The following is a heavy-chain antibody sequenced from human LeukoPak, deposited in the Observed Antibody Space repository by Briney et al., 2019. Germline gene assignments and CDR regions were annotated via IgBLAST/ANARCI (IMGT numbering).Heavy chain of an antibody. V-gene: IGHV1-24*01. CDR3: ARVVAGTGVMLREYYMDV. CDR1: GYTLTELS. CDR2: FDPEDGET. D-gene: IGHD6-19*01. Sequence: ASVKVSCKVSGYTLTELSMHWVRQAPGKGLEWMGGFDPEDGETIYAQKFQGRVTITADESTSTAYMELSSLRSEDTAVYYCARVVAGTGVMLREYYMDVWGKGTTVTISS. J-gene: IGHJ6*03.